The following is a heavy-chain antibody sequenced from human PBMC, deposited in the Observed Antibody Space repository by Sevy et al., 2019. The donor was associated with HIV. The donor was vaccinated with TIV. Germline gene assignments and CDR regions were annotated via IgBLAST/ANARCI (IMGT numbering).Heavy chain of an antibody. CDR2: ISGSGGST. CDR1: AFTFSSYA. J-gene: IGHJ4*02. D-gene: IGHD3-10*01. CDR3: AKSPYGSGTVIDY. Sequence: GGSLRLSCAASAFTFSSYAMSWVRQAPGKGLEWVSAISGSGGSTYYADSVKGRFTISRDNSKNTLYLQMNSLRAEDTAVYYCAKSPYGSGTVIDYWGQGTLVTVSS. V-gene: IGHV3-23*01.